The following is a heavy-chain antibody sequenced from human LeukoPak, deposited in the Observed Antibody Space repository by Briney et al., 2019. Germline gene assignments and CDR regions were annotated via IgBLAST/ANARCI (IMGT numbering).Heavy chain of an antibody. CDR3: AREHTPWFYCGGDCYSGAFDI. D-gene: IGHD2-21*02. J-gene: IGHJ3*02. CDR2: ISSSSTI. CDR1: GFTFSSYS. Sequence: PGGSLRLSCAASGFTFSSYSMNWVRQAPGKGLEWVSYISSSSTIYYADSVKGRFTISRDNAKNSLYLRMNSLRAEDTAVYYCAREHTPWFYCGGDCYSGAFDIWGQGTMVTVSS. V-gene: IGHV3-48*04.